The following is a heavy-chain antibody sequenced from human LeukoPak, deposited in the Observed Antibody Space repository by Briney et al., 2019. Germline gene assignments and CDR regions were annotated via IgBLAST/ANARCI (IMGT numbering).Heavy chain of an antibody. V-gene: IGHV1-46*01. J-gene: IGHJ6*03. Sequence: ASVKVSCKASGYTFTNYYMHWVRQAPGQGLEWMGIINPSGGSTSYAQKFQGRVTMTRDMSTSTVYMELSSLRSEDTAVYYCARVRGSLEDYYYYMDVWGKGTTVTVSS. D-gene: IGHD1-26*01. CDR1: GYTFTNYY. CDR2: INPSGGST. CDR3: ARVRGSLEDYYYYMDV.